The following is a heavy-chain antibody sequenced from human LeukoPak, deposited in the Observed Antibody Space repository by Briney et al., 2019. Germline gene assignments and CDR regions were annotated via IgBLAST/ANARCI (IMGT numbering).Heavy chain of an antibody. Sequence: GGSLRLSCAASGFTFKDYWMHWARQAPGKGLVWVSRIKSDGSSTSYADSVKGRFTISRDNAKNTLYLQMKGLRAEDSGVYYCARRRTNYYYHYGMDVWGQGTTVTVSS. CDR1: GFTFKDYW. CDR2: IKSDGSST. V-gene: IGHV3-74*01. J-gene: IGHJ6*02. CDR3: ARRRTNYYYHYGMDV.